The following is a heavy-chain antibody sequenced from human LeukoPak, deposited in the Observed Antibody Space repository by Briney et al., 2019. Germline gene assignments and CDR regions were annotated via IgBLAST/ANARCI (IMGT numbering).Heavy chain of an antibody. V-gene: IGHV1-69*01. Sequence: ASVKVSCKASGGTFSSYAISWVRQAPGRGLEWMGGIIPIFGTANYAQKFQGRVTITADESTSTAYMELSSLRSEDTAVYFCASAPRYSSSWPNNWFDPWGQGTLVTVSS. CDR1: GGTFSSYA. D-gene: IGHD6-13*01. CDR2: IIPIFGTA. CDR3: ASAPRYSSSWPNNWFDP. J-gene: IGHJ5*02.